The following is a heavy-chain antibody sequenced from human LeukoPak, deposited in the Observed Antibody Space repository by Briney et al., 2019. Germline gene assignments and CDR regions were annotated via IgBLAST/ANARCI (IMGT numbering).Heavy chain of an antibody. D-gene: IGHD3-10*01. CDR2: IFYSGST. CDR1: GGSISSGGFY. V-gene: IGHV4-31*03. J-gene: IGHJ1*01. Sequence: SQTLSLTCTVSGGSISSGGFYWSWIRQHPGKGLEWIGYIFYSGSTYYNPSLKSRITISVDTSKNQFSLKLSSVTAADTAAYYCARVIRGSGSEYFQHWGQGALVTVSS. CDR3: ARVIRGSGSEYFQH.